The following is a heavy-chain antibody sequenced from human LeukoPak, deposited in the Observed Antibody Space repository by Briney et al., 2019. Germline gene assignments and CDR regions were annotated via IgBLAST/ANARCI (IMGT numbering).Heavy chain of an antibody. Sequence: SSETLSLTCTVSGGSISSSSYYWGWIRQPPGKGLEWIGSIYYSGSTYYNPSLKSRVTISVDTSKNQFSLKLSSVTAADTAIYYCAKDRIQMDYWGQGTLVTVSS. CDR2: IYYSGST. CDR3: AKDRIQMDY. CDR1: GGSISSSSYY. D-gene: IGHD2/OR15-2a*01. J-gene: IGHJ4*02. V-gene: IGHV4-39*02.